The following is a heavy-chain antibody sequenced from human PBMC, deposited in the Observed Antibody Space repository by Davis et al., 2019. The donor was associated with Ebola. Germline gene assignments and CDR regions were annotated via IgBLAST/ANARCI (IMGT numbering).Heavy chain of an antibody. CDR1: GFTFSDYY. CDR2: ISSSSSYT. Sequence: PGGSLRLSCAASGFTFSDYYMSWIRQAPGKGLEWVSYISSSSSYTNYADSVKGRFTISRDNAKNSLYLQMNSLRAEDTAVYYCARAGGFVVVPAENPYYYYGMDVWGQGTTVTVSS. D-gene: IGHD2-2*01. V-gene: IGHV3-11*06. CDR3: ARAGGFVVVPAENPYYYYGMDV. J-gene: IGHJ6*02.